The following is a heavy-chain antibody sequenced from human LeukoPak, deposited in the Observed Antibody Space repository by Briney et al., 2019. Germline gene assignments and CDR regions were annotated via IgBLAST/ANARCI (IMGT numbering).Heavy chain of an antibody. Sequence: GGSLRLSCAASGFTFSSYAIIWVRQAPGKGLEWVSYISSSGSTIYYADSVKGRFTISRDNAKNSLYLQMNSLRAEDTAVYYCARAPSAGSGWYEYDGNDAFDIWGQGTMVTVSS. J-gene: IGHJ3*02. D-gene: IGHD6-19*01. CDR3: ARAPSAGSGWYEYDGNDAFDI. CDR1: GFTFSSYA. CDR2: ISSSGSTI. V-gene: IGHV3-48*04.